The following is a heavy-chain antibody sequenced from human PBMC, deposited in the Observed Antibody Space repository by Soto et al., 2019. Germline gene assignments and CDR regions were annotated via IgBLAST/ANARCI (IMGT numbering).Heavy chain of an antibody. V-gene: IGHV3-23*01. CDR2: ISGSGGST. D-gene: IGHD6-6*01. J-gene: IGHJ6*03. CDR1: GFTFSSYA. CDR3: AKVPRMYSSSKYYYYYMDV. Sequence: EVQLLESGGGLVQPGGSLRLSCAASGFTFSSYAMSWVRQAPGKGLEWVSAISGSGGSTYYADSVKGRFTISRDNSKNTLYLHMNSLRAEDTAVYYCAKVPRMYSSSKYYYYYMDVWGKGTTVTVSS.